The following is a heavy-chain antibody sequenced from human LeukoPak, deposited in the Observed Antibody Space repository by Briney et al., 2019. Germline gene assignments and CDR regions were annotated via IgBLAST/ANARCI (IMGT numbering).Heavy chain of an antibody. V-gene: IGHV5-51*01. D-gene: IGHD3-3*01. CDR2: IYPGDSET. Sequence: HGESLKTSCKASAATFNNYWIGWVRQLPGKGLDWMGIIYPGDSETSYRPSFQGQVTMSVDKSINTAYLHWGSLKVSDTAIYFCARLSTRLLDHWGQATRLSVPS. CDR3: ARLSTRLLDH. CDR1: AATFNNYW. J-gene: IGHJ4*02.